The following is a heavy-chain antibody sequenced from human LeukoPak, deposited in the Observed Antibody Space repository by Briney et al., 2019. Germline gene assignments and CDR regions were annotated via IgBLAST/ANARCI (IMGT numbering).Heavy chain of an antibody. V-gene: IGHV4-39*01. CDR1: GGSISSSSYY. CDR2: IYYSGST. CDR3: ASSDVYTAIVNAFDI. D-gene: IGHD5-18*01. J-gene: IGHJ3*02. Sequence: PSETLSLTCTVSGGSISSSSYYWGWIRQPPGKGLEWIGSIYYSGSTYYNPSLKSRVTISVDTSKNHFSLKLSSVTAADTAVYYCASSDVYTAIVNAFDIWGQGTMVTVSS.